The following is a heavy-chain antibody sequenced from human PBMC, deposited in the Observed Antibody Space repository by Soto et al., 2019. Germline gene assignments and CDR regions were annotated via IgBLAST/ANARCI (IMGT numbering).Heavy chain of an antibody. J-gene: IGHJ4*02. CDR1: GFTFSGSA. V-gene: IGHV3-73*01. Sequence: PGGSLRLSCAASGFTFSGSAMHWVRQASGKGLEWVGRIRSKANSYATAYAASVKGRFTISRDDSKNTAYLQMNSLKTEDTAVYHCTSSWAKEQTSHWGQGTLVTVSS. D-gene: IGHD1-1*01. CDR2: IRSKANSYAT. CDR3: TSSWAKEQTSH.